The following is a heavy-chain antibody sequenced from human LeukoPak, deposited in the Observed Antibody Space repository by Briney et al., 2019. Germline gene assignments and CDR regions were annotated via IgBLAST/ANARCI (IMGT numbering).Heavy chain of an antibody. Sequence: SETLSLTCTVSGGSISSSSYYWGWIRQPPGKGLEWIGSIYYSGSTHYNPSLKSRVTISVDTSKNQFSLKLSSVTAADTAVYYCARGSVPLTLYDATHAFDIWGQGTMVTVSS. V-gene: IGHV4-39*01. J-gene: IGHJ3*02. CDR2: IYYSGST. CDR3: ARGSVPLTLYDATHAFDI. CDR1: GGSISSSSYY. D-gene: IGHD3-16*01.